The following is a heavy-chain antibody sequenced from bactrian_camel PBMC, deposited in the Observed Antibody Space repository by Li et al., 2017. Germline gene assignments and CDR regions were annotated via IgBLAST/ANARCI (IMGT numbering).Heavy chain of an antibody. CDR1: GSIGDRWC. CDR2: LDDSGRT. D-gene: IGHD2*01. Sequence: HVQLVESGGGSVQAGGSLRLSCAVSGSIGDRWCLAWFRQAPGKEREGVAGLDDSGRTTYANPVKGRFTISRDNAVNNLLLEMNNLEPEDTAMYYCAANFGPYCSGPYLARRANFLGQGTQVTVS. J-gene: IGHJ4*01. V-gene: IGHV3S55*01.